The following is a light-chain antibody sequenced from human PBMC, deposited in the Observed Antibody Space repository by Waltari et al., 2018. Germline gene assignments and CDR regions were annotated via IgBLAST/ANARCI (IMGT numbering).Light chain of an antibody. V-gene: IGLV2-14*01. CDR1: GSDVGGYDY. CDR2: DVN. CDR3: SSYTSSRAIFV. J-gene: IGLJ1*01. Sequence: QSALTQPASVSGSPGQSITISCTGTGSDVGGYDYVSWYQRHPGKVPKVMIYDVNKRPSGVFVRFSGAKSGYTASLTISGLQAQDEADYYCSSYTSSRAIFVFGIGTKVTVL.